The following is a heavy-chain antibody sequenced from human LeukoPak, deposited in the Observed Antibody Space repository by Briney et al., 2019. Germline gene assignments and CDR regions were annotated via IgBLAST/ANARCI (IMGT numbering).Heavy chain of an antibody. CDR3: AKDGGYYDSSGYYYGWFDP. CDR1: RFTFSSYA. V-gene: IGHV3-23*01. J-gene: IGHJ5*02. D-gene: IGHD3-22*01. CDR2: ISGSGGST. Sequence: GGSLRLSCAASRFTFSSYAMSWVRQAPGKGLEWVSAISGSGGSTYYADSVKGRFTISRDNSKNTLYLQMNSLRAEDTAVYYCAKDGGYYDSSGYYYGWFDPWGQGTLVTVSS.